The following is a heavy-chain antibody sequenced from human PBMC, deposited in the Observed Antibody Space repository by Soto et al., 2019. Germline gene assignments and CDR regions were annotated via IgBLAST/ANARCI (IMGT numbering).Heavy chain of an antibody. Sequence: GASVKVSCKASGYTFTSYDINWVRQATGQGLEWMGWMNPNSGNTGYAQKFQGRVTMTRNTSISTAYMELSSLRSEDTAVYYCAVGYCSSTSCHLGYWGQGTLVTVSS. CDR2: MNPNSGNT. CDR3: AVGYCSSTSCHLGY. J-gene: IGHJ4*02. V-gene: IGHV1-8*01. CDR1: GYTFTSYD. D-gene: IGHD2-2*01.